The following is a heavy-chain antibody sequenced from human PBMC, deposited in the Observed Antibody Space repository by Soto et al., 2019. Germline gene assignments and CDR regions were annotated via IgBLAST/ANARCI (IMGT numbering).Heavy chain of an antibody. Sequence: SVKVSCKASGGTFSSYAISWVRQAPGQGLEWMGGIIPIFGTANYAQKFQGRVTITADKSTSTAYMELSSLRSEDTAVYYCARPSGDTAMVKLYYYGMDVWGQGTKGTVS. CDR2: IIPIFGTA. V-gene: IGHV1-69*06. CDR1: GGTFSSYA. J-gene: IGHJ6*02. CDR3: ARPSGDTAMVKLYYYGMDV. D-gene: IGHD5-18*01.